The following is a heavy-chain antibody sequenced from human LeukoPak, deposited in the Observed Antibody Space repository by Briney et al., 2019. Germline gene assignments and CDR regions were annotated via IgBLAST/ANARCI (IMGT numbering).Heavy chain of an antibody. CDR2: IRAYNGKT. CDR1: GYSFTNYG. D-gene: IGHD2-21*01. V-gene: IGHV1-18*01. Sequence: AVNVSFKGSGYSFTNYGIRWVRPPPGKGREWMGWIRAYNGKTNYATKLQGRVKMTTDISTSTAYMELRTLRSHDTAVYYCARDRQCGYWGQGTLVTVSS. CDR3: ARDRQCGY. J-gene: IGHJ4*02.